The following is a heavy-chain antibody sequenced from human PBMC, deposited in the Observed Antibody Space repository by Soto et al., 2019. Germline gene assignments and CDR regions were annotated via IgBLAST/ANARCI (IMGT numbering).Heavy chain of an antibody. V-gene: IGHV3-30-3*01. CDR2: ISYDGSNK. CDR3: ARGGLPHYYYYGMDV. J-gene: IGHJ6*02. CDR1: GFTFSSYA. Sequence: SLRLSCAASGFTFSSYAMHWVRQAPGKGLEWVAVISYDGSNKYYADSVKGRFTISRDNSKNTLYLQMNSLRAEDTAVYYCARGGLPHYYYYGMDVWGQGTTVTVSS. D-gene: IGHD5-18*01.